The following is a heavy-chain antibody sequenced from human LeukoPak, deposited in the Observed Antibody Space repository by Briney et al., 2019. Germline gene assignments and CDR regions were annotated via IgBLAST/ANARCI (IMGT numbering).Heavy chain of an antibody. CDR2: ISSSSSYI. J-gene: IGHJ4*02. CDR1: GFTFSSYS. CDR3: ARDLKAKLRYFDWLLYPSFDY. Sequence: GGSLRLSCAASGFTFSSYSMNWVRQAPGKGLEWVSSISSSSSYIYYADSVKGRFTISRDNAKTSLYLQMNSLRAEDTAVYYCARDLKAKLRYFDWLLYPSFDYWGQGTLVTVSS. V-gene: IGHV3-21*01. D-gene: IGHD3-9*01.